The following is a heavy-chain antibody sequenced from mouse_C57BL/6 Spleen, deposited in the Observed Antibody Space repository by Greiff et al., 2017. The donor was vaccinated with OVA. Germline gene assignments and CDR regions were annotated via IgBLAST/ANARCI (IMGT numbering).Heavy chain of an antibody. V-gene: IGHV5-16*01. CDR1: GFTFSDYY. CDR2: INYDGSSP. CDR3: ARLGQGAWFAY. Sequence: EVKLVESEGGLVQPGSSLKLSCTASGFTFSDYYMAWVRQVPEKGLEWVANINYDGSSPYYLDSLKSRFIISRDNAKNMLYLQMSSLKSEDTATYYCARLGQGAWFAYWGQGTLVTVSA. J-gene: IGHJ3*01. D-gene: IGHD3-3*01.